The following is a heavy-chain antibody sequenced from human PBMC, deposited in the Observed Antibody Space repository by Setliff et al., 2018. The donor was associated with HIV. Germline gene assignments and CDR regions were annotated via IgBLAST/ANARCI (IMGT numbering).Heavy chain of an antibody. D-gene: IGHD2-21*01. J-gene: IGHJ4*02. Sequence: GSLRLSCAASGFNFSSHTMNWIRQAPGKGLEWVSSISSTGTYIYYADSMKGRFTISRDNGKNAVYLQMNSLTAEDTALYYCVRDLARVIAHWGQGTLVTVSS. CDR1: GFNFSSHT. V-gene: IGHV3-21*01. CDR2: ISSTGTYI. CDR3: VRDLARVIAH.